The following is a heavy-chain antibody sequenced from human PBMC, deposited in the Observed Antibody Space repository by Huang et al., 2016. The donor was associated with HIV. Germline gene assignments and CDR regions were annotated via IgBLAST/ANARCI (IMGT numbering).Heavy chain of an antibody. Sequence: QVQLVQSGAEVKKPGSSVKVSCKASGDSFSSYAFTWVRQAQGQGLEWMGGIIRMFGPAEYAQKFQGRITISADESTKTAYLELSSLRAEDTATYYCVRGLGSTNRGFDIWGQGTLVTVSS. V-gene: IGHV1-69*01. CDR1: GDSFSSYA. CDR2: IIRMFGPA. CDR3: VRGLGSTNRGFDI. D-gene: IGHD7-27*01. J-gene: IGHJ4*02.